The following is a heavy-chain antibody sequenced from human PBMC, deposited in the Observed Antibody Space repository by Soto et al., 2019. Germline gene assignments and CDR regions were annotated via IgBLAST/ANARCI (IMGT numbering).Heavy chain of an antibody. J-gene: IGHJ4*02. D-gene: IGHD6-13*01. CDR2: IYYSGST. Sequence: SETLSLTCTVSGGSISSYYWSWIRQPPGKGLEWIGYIYYSGSTNYNPSLKSRVTISVDTSKNQFSLKPSSVTAADTAVYYCARSGYSSSWYVSWGQGTLVTVSS. CDR1: GGSISSYY. V-gene: IGHV4-59*01. CDR3: ARSGYSSSWYVS.